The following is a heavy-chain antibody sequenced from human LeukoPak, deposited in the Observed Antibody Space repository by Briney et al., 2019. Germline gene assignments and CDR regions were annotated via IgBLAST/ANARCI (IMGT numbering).Heavy chain of an antibody. Sequence: GGSLRLSCAASGFTFSQYSMNWVRQAPGKGLEWVSHIRSSSEAFYADSVKGRFTISRDNARNSLYLQMNNLRGEDTAIYYCARDAGNSGYGCDLWGQGTLVTVSS. V-gene: IGHV3-48*01. CDR2: IRSSSEA. J-gene: IGHJ5*02. CDR3: ARDAGNSGYGCDL. CDR1: GFTFSQYS. D-gene: IGHD5-12*01.